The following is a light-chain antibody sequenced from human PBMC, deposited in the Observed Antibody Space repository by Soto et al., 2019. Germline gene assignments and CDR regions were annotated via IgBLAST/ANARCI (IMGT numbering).Light chain of an antibody. Sequence: QSALTQPRSVSGSPGQSVTISCTGTSSDVGYYDFVSWYQHHPGKAPKLMIFDVSARPSGVPDRFSGSKFGNTASLTISGLQAEDDADYFCCSYAATYNPLFGGGTKLTVL. J-gene: IGLJ2*01. CDR3: CSYAATYNPL. CDR1: SSDVGYYDF. CDR2: DVS. V-gene: IGLV2-11*01.